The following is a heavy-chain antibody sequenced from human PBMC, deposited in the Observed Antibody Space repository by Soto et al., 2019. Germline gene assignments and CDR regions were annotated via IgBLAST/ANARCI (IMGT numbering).Heavy chain of an antibody. CDR2: IYHSGST. CDR1: GGSISSSNW. Sequence: SETLSLTCAVSGGSISSSNWWSWVRQPPGRGLEWIGEIYHSGSTNYNPSLKSRVTISVDKSKNQFSLKLSSVTAADTAVYYCAKGSSWYNWFDPWGQGTLVTVSS. CDR3: AKGSSWYNWFDP. D-gene: IGHD6-13*01. V-gene: IGHV4-4*02. J-gene: IGHJ5*02.